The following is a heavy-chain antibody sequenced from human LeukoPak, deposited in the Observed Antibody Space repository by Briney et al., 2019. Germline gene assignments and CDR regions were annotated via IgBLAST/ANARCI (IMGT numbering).Heavy chain of an antibody. V-gene: IGHV1-69*04. Sequence: ASVKVSCKASGYTFTSYGISWVRQAPGQGLEWMGRIIPILGIANYAQKFQGRVTITADKSTSTAYMELSSLRSEDTAVYYCARAPLGYCSGGSCYSPDYWGQGTLVTVSS. CDR3: ARAPLGYCSGGSCYSPDY. D-gene: IGHD2-15*01. J-gene: IGHJ4*02. CDR1: GYTFTSYG. CDR2: IIPILGIA.